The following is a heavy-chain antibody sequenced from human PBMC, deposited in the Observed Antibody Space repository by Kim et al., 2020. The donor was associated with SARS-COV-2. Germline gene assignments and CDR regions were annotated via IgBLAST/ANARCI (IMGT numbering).Heavy chain of an antibody. V-gene: IGHV3-11*06. D-gene: IGHD5-12*01. CDR3: ARLSGYDAYYYYYGMDV. Sequence: VEGRFTISRDNAKNSLYLQMNSLRAEDTAVYYCARLSGYDAYYYYYGMDVWGQGTTVTVSS. J-gene: IGHJ6*02.